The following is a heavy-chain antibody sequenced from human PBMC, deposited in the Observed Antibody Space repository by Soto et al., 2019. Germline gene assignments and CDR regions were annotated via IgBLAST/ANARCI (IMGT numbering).Heavy chain of an antibody. J-gene: IGHJ4*03. Sequence: SETLPLTCTVSGDSISSGSYWGWIRQPPGEGPEWIASIYHGGTTFYNPSLKSRISISVDTSKNQFSLRLTSVTAADTATYYCARVHVMVVAGSTFDYWGPGTLVTVSS. CDR2: IYHGGTT. CDR3: ARVHVMVVAGSTFDY. D-gene: IGHD6-19*01. V-gene: IGHV4-38-2*02. CDR1: GDSISSGSY.